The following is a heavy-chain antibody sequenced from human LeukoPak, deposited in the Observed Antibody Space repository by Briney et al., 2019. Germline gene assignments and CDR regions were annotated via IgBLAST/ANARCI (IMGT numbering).Heavy chain of an antibody. CDR3: ARATYDFWSGKDYYYMDV. CDR2: IIPIFGTA. D-gene: IGHD3-3*01. Sequence: ASVKVSCKASGGTFSSYAISWVRQAPGQGLEWMGGIIPIFGTANYAQKFQGRVTITTDESTSTAYMELSSLRSEDTAVYYCARATYDFWSGKDYYYMDVWGKGTTVTVSS. J-gene: IGHJ6*03. V-gene: IGHV1-69*05. CDR1: GGTFSSYA.